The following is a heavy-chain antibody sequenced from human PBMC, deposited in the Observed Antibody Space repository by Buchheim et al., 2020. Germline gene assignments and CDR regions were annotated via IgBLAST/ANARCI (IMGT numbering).Heavy chain of an antibody. CDR2: ISGSGGST. D-gene: IGHD3-22*01. Sequence: EVQLLESGGGLVQPGGSLRLSCAASGFTFSSYAMSWVRQAPGKGLEWVSAISGSGGSTYYADPEKGRFTISRDNSTNTPDLQMKSLRAEDTAVYYCAKGAGITMIVVVITYFDYWGQGTL. CDR3: AKGAGITMIVVVITYFDY. J-gene: IGHJ4*02. CDR1: GFTFSSYA. V-gene: IGHV3-23*01.